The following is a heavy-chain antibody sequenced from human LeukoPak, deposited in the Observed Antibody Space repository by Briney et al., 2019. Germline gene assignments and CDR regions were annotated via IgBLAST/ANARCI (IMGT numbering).Heavy chain of an antibody. CDR3: ARHSGDIVVVPAAPLYY. CDR2: IYYSGCT. V-gene: IGHV4-59*08. CDR1: GGSISSYY. D-gene: IGHD2-2*01. Sequence: SETLSLTCTVSGGSISSYYWSCIRHPPGKGLEWIGYIYYSGCTNYNPSLKSRVTISVDTSKNQFSLKLSSVTAADTAVYYCARHSGDIVVVPAAPLYYWGQGTPVTVSS. J-gene: IGHJ4*02.